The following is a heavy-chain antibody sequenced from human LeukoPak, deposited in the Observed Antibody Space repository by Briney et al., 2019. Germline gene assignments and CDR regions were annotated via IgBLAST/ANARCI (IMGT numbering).Heavy chain of an antibody. CDR1: GGSFSGSY. V-gene: IGHV4-34*01. D-gene: IGHD3-9*01. J-gene: IGHJ4*02. CDR3: ARGVTSYDILTGYQFDY. Sequence: SETLSLTCGVSGGSFSGSYWGWIRQPPGKGLEWIGEINLSGGTNYNSSLTSRVTISLDTSKNQFSLNLRSVTTADTAVYYCARGVTSYDILTGYQFDYWGQGTLVTVSS. CDR2: INLSGGT.